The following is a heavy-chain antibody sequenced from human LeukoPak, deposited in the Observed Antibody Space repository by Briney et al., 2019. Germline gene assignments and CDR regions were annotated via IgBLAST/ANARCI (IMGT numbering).Heavy chain of an antibody. CDR1: GDSVSSNIAA. D-gene: IGHD3-22*01. J-gene: IGHJ4*02. Sequence: SQTLSLTCALSGDSVSSNIAAWNWMRQSPSRGLEWLGRIYYRSQWFSDYAISVKSRITINPDTSKNQFSLQLNFVTPEDTAVYYCARAQGDSSGYWDCWGQGTLVTVSS. CDR3: ARAQGDSSGYWDC. V-gene: IGHV6-1*01. CDR2: IYYRSQWFS.